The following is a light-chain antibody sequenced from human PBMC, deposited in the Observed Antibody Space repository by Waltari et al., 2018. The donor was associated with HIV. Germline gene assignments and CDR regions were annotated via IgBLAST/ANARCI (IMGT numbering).Light chain of an antibody. CDR2: DAS. J-gene: IGKJ4*01. CDR1: QSVSSY. V-gene: IGKV3-11*01. CDR3: QQRSNWPPSLT. Sequence: EIVLTQSPATLSLSPGERATLSCRASQSVSSYLAWYQQKPGQAPRLLIYDASNRATCIPARFSGSGFGTDFTLTISSLEPEDFAVYYCQQRSNWPPSLTFGGGTKVEIK.